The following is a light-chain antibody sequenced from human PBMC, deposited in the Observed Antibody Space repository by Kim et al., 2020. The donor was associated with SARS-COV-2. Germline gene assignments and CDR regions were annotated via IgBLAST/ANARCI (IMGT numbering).Light chain of an antibody. Sequence: SPGERATLSCRASQSVSSSWLAWYQQKPGQAPRLLIYGASSRATGIPDRFSGSGSGTDFTLTISRLEPEDFAVYYCQQYGSLPGTFGQGTKVDIK. J-gene: IGKJ1*01. CDR1: QSVSSSW. CDR2: GAS. CDR3: QQYGSLPGT. V-gene: IGKV3-20*01.